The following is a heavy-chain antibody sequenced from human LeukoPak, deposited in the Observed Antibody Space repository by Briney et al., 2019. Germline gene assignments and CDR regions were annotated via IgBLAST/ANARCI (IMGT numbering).Heavy chain of an antibody. CDR2: IYYSGST. D-gene: IGHD3-10*01. CDR1: GGSISSYY. CDR3: ARAPRYGSGSYHFDY. V-gene: IGHV4-59*01. Sequence: SETLSLTCTVSGGSISSYYWNWIRQPPGKGLEWIGYIYYSGSTNSNPSLRSRVTISVDTSKNQFSLKLNSVTAADTAVYHCARAPRYGSGSYHFDYWGQGILVTVSS. J-gene: IGHJ4*02.